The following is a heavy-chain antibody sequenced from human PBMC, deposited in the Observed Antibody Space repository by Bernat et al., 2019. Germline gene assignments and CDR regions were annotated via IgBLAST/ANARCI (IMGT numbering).Heavy chain of an antibody. D-gene: IGHD3-10*01. Sequence: QVQLVQSGAEVKKPGASVKVSCKASGYTFTSYGISWVRQAPGQGLEWMGWISAYNGNTNYAQKLKGRVTMTTDTSTSTAYMELRSLRSDDTAVYYRARAALWFGELLFYYYYGIDVWGQGTTVTVSS. CDR3: ARAALWFGELLFYYYYGIDV. CDR1: GYTFTSYG. V-gene: IGHV1-18*01. CDR2: ISAYNGNT. J-gene: IGHJ6*02.